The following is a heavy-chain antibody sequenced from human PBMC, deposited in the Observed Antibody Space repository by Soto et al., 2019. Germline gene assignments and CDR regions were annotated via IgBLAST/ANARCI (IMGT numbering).Heavy chain of an antibody. CDR2: TYYRSKWYN. CDR1: GDSVSSNSAA. V-gene: IGHV6-1*01. J-gene: IGHJ6*02. Sequence: PSQTLSLTCVISGDSVSSNSAAWNWIRQSPSRGLEWLGRTYYRSKWYNDYAVSVKSRITINPDTSKNQFSLQLNSVTPEDTAVYYCARGRGYYYGSGSYSPSNYYYYGMDVWGQGTTVTVSS. D-gene: IGHD3-10*01. CDR3: ARGRGYYYGSGSYSPSNYYYYGMDV.